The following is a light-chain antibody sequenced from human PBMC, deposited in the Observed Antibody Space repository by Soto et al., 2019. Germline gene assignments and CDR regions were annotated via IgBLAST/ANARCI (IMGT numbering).Light chain of an antibody. CDR3: QQYGSSPKT. Sequence: EIVLTQSPGTLSLSPGERATLPCRASQSVSSSYLAWYQQKPGQAPRLLIYGASSRATGIPDRFSGSGSGTDFTLTISRLEPEDFAVYYCQQYGSSPKTFGQGTRRRLN. CDR2: GAS. J-gene: IGKJ5*01. CDR1: QSVSSSY. V-gene: IGKV3-20*01.